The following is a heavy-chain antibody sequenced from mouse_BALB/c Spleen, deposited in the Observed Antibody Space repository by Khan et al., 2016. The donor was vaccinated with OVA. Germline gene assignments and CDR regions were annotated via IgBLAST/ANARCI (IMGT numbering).Heavy chain of an antibody. CDR2: ISGDSSTI. Sequence: EVELVESGGGLVQPGGSRKLSCVASGFIFSSFGMHWVRQAPEKGLEWVAYISGDSSTIYYTDTVKGRFTISRDNPKNTLFLQMTSLRSEDMAMYYCARSYFYGYYFDQWGQGTTLTGSS. V-gene: IGHV5-17*02. D-gene: IGHD1-1*01. J-gene: IGHJ2*01. CDR1: GFIFSSFG. CDR3: ARSYFYGYYFDQ.